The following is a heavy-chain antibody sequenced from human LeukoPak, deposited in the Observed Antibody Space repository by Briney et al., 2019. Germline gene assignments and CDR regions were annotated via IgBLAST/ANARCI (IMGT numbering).Heavy chain of an antibody. J-gene: IGHJ4*02. D-gene: IGHD5-18*01. Sequence: GESLRISCKGSGYSFTRYSISWVRQMPGKGLAWMGRIDPSDSYTNYSPSFQGHVTISADKSISTAYLQWSSLKASDTAMYYCARARGYSYGSHGDWGQGTLVTVSS. CDR1: GYSFTRYS. CDR2: IDPSDSYT. CDR3: ARARGYSYGSHGD. V-gene: IGHV5-10-1*01.